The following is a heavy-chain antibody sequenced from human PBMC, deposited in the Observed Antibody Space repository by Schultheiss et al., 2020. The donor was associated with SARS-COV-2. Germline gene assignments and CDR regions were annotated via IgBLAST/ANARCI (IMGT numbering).Heavy chain of an antibody. Sequence: SQTLSLTCTVSGGSISSGDYYWSWIRQPPGKGLEWIGYIYYSGSTYYNPSLKSRVTISVDTSKNQFSLKLSSVTAADTAVYYCTSRPTGAPTDYWGQGTLVTVSS. CDR1: GGSISSGDYY. D-gene: IGHD6-6*01. CDR2: IYYSGST. V-gene: IGHV4-30-4*08. J-gene: IGHJ4*02. CDR3: TSRPTGAPTDY.